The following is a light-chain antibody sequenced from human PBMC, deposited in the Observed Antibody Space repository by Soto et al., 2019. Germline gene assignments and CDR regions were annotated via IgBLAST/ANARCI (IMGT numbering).Light chain of an antibody. J-gene: IGKJ4*01. CDR3: HQYDRWPLS. V-gene: IGKV3-15*01. CDR1: ESVKTN. CDR2: GAF. Sequence: EIVMTQSPATLSVSPGETATLSCRASESVKTNLAWYQQKPGQAPRLLIYGAFTRAAGIPFRFSGSESGTEFTLTISSLQSEDFAVYYCHQYDRWPLSLGGGTKVEIK.